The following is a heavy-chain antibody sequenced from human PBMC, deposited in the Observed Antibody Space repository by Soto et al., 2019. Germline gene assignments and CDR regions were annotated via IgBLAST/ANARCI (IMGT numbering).Heavy chain of an antibody. CDR2: INHSGST. D-gene: IGHD2-2*01. CDR3: ARGGFSKILDY. V-gene: IGHV4-34*01. J-gene: IGHJ4*02. Sequence: SETLSLTCAVYGGSFSGYYCSWIRQPPGKGLEWIGEINHSGSTNYNPSLKSRVTISVDTSKNQFSLKLRSVTAADTAVYYCARGGFSKILDYWGQGTLVTVSS. CDR1: GGSFSGYY.